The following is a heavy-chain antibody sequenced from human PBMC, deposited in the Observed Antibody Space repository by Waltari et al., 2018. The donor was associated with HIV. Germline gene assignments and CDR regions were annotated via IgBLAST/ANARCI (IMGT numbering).Heavy chain of an antibody. V-gene: IGHV1-2*06. D-gene: IGHD2-2*02. CDR2: INPNSGGT. Sequence: QVQLVQSGAEVKKPGASGKVSCKASGYPFTGYYMHWVRQAPGQGLDWMGRINPNSGGTNYAQKFQGRVTMTRDTSISTAYMELSRLRSDDTAVYYCARGDYCSSTSCYINGMDVWGQGTTVTVSS. CDR3: ARGDYCSSTSCYINGMDV. J-gene: IGHJ6*02. CDR1: GYPFTGYY.